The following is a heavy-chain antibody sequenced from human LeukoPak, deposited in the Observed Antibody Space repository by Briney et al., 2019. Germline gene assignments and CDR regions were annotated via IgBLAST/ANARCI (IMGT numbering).Heavy chain of an antibody. Sequence: GASVKVSCKASGYTFTSYYMHWVRQAPGQGLEWMGIISPSGSSTNYAQKFQGRVTMTRDTSTSTVYMELSSLRSEDTAVYYCARDPTLYYDILTGYLHYAAFDIWGQGTMVTASS. J-gene: IGHJ3*02. V-gene: IGHV1-46*01. D-gene: IGHD3-9*01. CDR1: GYTFTSYY. CDR2: ISPSGSST. CDR3: ARDPTLYYDILTGYLHYAAFDI.